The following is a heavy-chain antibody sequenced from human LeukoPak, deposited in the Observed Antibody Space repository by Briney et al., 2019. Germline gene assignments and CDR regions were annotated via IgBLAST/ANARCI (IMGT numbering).Heavy chain of an antibody. CDR2: IYYSGST. CDR1: GGSISSSSYY. J-gene: IGHJ4*02. CDR3: ARVITIFGVVILMYFDY. V-gene: IGHV4-39*01. D-gene: IGHD3-3*01. Sequence: SETLSLTCTASGGSISSSSYYWGWIRQPPGKGLEWIGSIYYSGSTYYNPSLKSRVTISVDTSKNQFSLKLSSVTAADTAVYYCARVITIFGVVILMYFDYWGQGTLVTVSS.